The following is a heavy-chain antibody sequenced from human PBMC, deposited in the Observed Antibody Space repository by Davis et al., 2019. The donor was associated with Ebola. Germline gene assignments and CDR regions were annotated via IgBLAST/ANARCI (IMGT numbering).Heavy chain of an antibody. J-gene: IGHJ4*02. V-gene: IGHV4-4*02. D-gene: IGHD3-22*01. CDR2: IFHTGDT. CDR1: GASISSRNW. CDR3: ARVEYYFDDSGYYYFDN. Sequence: MPSETLSLTCAVSGASISSRNWWSWVRQAPGQGLEWIGEIFHTGDTNYNPSLRSRVTMSVDNSNNRFSLQLSSVTAADTAVYYCARVEYYFDDSGYYYFDNWGQGILVTVSS.